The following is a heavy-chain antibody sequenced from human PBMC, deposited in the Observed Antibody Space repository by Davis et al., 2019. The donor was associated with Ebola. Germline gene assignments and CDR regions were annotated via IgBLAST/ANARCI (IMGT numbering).Heavy chain of an antibody. J-gene: IGHJ4*02. D-gene: IGHD3-9*01. CDR2: INTNTGNP. CDR1: GYTFTSYY. Sequence: ASVKVSCKASGYTFTSYYMHWVRQAPGQGLEWMGWINTNTGNPTYAQGFTGRFVFSLDTSVSTAYLQISSLKAEDTAVYYCARDQGIETYYDILTGYYEVVGFDYWGQGTLVTVSS. CDR3: ARDQGIETYYDILTGYYEVVGFDY. V-gene: IGHV7-4-1*02.